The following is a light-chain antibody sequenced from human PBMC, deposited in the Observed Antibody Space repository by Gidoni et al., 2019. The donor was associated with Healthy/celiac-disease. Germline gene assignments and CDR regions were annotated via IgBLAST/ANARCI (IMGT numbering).Light chain of an antibody. CDR2: LGS. CDR1: QSLLHSNGYNY. V-gene: IGKV2-28*01. CDR3: MQALQTPRT. Sequence: DVVMTQSTLSLPVTPGEPSSISCRSSQSLLHSNGYNYLDWYLQKPGQSPQLLIYLGSNRASGVPYRFSGSGSGTDFTLKISRVEAEDVGVYYCMQALQTPRTFGQGTKVEIK. J-gene: IGKJ1*01.